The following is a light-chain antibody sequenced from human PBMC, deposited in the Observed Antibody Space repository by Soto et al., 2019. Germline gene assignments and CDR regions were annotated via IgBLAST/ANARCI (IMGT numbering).Light chain of an antibody. CDR2: DAS. CDR3: QQRSNWPPALT. Sequence: EIVLTQSPATLSLSPGERVTLSCGASQSVSSYLAWYQQKPGQAPRLLIYDASNRATGIPARFSGSGSGTDFTLTISSLEPEDFAVYYCQQRSNWPPALTFGGGTKVDIK. V-gene: IGKV3-11*01. CDR1: QSVSSY. J-gene: IGKJ4*01.